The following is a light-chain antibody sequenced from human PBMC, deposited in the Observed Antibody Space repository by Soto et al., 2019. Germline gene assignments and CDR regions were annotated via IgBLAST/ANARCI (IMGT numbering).Light chain of an antibody. V-gene: IGKV3-15*01. J-gene: IGKJ2*01. CDR1: QSVSSN. CDR2: GAS. Sequence: EIVMTQSPATLSVSPGERATLSCRASQSVSSNLAWYQQKPGQAPRLLIYGASTRATGIPARFSGSGSGTECTLTISSLQSEDFAVYYCQQYNNWSNTFGQGTKLEIK. CDR3: QQYNNWSNT.